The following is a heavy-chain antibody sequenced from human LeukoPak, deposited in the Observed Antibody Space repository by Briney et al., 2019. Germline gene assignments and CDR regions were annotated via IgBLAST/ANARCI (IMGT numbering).Heavy chain of an antibody. Sequence: SETLSLTCTVSGGSISTYSWSWIRQPPGKGLEWIGYIYTSGSTNYNPSLQSRVTISVDTSRSQFSLKLTSVTAADTAVYYCARQAYRGADCYSLDFWGQGTLVTVSS. J-gene: IGHJ4*02. CDR3: ARQAYRGADCYSLDF. D-gene: IGHD2-21*02. CDR1: GGSISTYS. V-gene: IGHV4-4*09. CDR2: IYTSGST.